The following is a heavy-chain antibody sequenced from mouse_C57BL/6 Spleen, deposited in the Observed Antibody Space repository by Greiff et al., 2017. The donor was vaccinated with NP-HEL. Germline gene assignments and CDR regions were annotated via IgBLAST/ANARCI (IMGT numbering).Heavy chain of an antibody. J-gene: IGHJ2*01. CDR2: IDPSDSYT. V-gene: IGHV1-50*01. D-gene: IGHD2-2*01. Sequence: QVQLQQPGAELVKPGASVKLSCKASGYTFTSYWMQWVKQRPGQGLEWIGEIDPSDSYTNYNQKFKGKATLTVDTSSSTAYMQLSSLTSEDSAVYYCARRGLPYPYAMDYWGQGTTLTVSS. CDR3: ARRGLPYPYAMDY. CDR1: GYTFTSYW.